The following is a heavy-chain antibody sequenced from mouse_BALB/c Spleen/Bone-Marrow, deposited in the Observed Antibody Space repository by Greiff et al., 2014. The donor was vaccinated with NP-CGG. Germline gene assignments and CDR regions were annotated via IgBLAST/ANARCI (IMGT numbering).Heavy chain of an antibody. CDR2: IYLGSGST. J-gene: IGHJ2*01. V-gene: IGHV1S22*01. CDR1: GYTFTSYW. CDR3: TRRRGNYYYFDY. D-gene: IGHD2-1*01. Sequence: LQQSGSELVRPGASVKLSCKASGYTFTSYWMHWVKQRPGQGLEWIGNIYLGSGSTNYDEKFKSKATVTVDTSSSTAYMQLSSVTSEVSAVYYCTRRRGNYYYFDYWGQGTTLTVSS.